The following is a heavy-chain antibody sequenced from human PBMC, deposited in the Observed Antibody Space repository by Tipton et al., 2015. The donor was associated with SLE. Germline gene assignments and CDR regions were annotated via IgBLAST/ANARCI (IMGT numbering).Heavy chain of an antibody. CDR1: GFIFSSYG. CDR3: VYNSGWYFY. V-gene: IGHV3-33*01. CDR2: IWNEGSNN. Sequence: RSLRLSCEASGFIFSSYGMHWVRQAPGKSLESVAVIWNEGSNNYYADSVKGRFTISRDTSKNTLHLQMNSLRAEDTAVYYCVYNSGWYFYWGQGTRVSVTS. J-gene: IGHJ4*02. D-gene: IGHD6-19*01.